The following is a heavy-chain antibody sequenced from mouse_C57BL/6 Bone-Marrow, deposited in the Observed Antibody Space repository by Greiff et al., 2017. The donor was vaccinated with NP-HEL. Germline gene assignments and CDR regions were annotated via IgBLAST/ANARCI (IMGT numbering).Heavy chain of an antibody. V-gene: IGHV1-64*01. Sequence: QVQLQQPGAELVKPGASVKVSCKASGYTFTSYWMDWVKQRPGQGLEWIGMIHPNSGSTNYNEKFKSKATLTVDKSSSTAYMQLSSLTSEDSAVYYCARYYYGSSLYYYAMDYWGQGTSVTVSS. CDR1: GYTFTSYW. J-gene: IGHJ4*01. CDR3: ARYYYGSSLYYYAMDY. D-gene: IGHD1-1*01. CDR2: IHPNSGST.